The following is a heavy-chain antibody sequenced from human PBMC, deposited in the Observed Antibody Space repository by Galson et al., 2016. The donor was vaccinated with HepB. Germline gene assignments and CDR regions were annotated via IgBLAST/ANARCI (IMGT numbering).Heavy chain of an antibody. D-gene: IGHD3-3*01. V-gene: IGHV3-23*01. CDR2: ISDSGRST. J-gene: IGHJ5*02. CDR1: GFTFSSFA. CDR3: AKESNRISIFRVVRTSWNWFDP. Sequence: SLRLSCAASGFTFSSFAMSWVRQAPGKGLEWVSAISDSGRSTYYADSVKGRFTISRDNSKNTLYLQMNSLRAEDTAIYYCAKESNRISIFRVVRTSWNWFDPWGQGTLVTVSS.